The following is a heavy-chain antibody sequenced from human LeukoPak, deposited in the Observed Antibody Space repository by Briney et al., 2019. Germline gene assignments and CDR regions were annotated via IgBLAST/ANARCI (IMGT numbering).Heavy chain of an antibody. CDR1: GGSFSGYY. Sequence: SETLSLTXAVYGGSFSGYYWSWIRQPPGKGLEWIGEINHSGSTNYNPSLKSRVTISVDTSKNQFSLKLSSVTAADTAVYYCARLVVPAARRSYWYFDLWGRGTLVTVSS. D-gene: IGHD2-2*01. CDR3: ARLVVPAARRSYWYFDL. J-gene: IGHJ2*01. CDR2: INHSGST. V-gene: IGHV4-34*01.